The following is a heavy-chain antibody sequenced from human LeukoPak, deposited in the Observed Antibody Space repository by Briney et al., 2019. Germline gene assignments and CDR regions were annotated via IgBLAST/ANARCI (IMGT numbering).Heavy chain of an antibody. V-gene: IGHV1-69*05. CDR3: ARGASYDTRLGAPRPFGY. CDR1: GGTFSSYA. CDR2: IIPIFGTA. Sequence: SVKVSCKASGGTFSSYAISWVRQAPGQGLEWMGGIIPIFGTANYAQKFQGRVTITTDESTSTAYMELSSLRSEDTAVYYCARGASYDTRLGAPRPFGYWDQGTLVTVSS. D-gene: IGHD3-9*01. J-gene: IGHJ4*02.